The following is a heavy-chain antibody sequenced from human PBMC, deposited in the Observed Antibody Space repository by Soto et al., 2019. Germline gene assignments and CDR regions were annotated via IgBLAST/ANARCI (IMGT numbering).Heavy chain of an antibody. Sequence: QVQLVESGGGVVQSGRSLRLSCAASGFTFSTYAMQWVRQAPGKGLEWVAVIWYDGSNKYYGDSVKGRFTISRDNSKNTLYLQMNSLRLEDTAIYYCARDYSRSSGRMGDYLGQGTRVTVSS. J-gene: IGHJ4*02. V-gene: IGHV3-33*01. CDR3: ARDYSRSSGRMGDY. CDR1: GFTFSTYA. CDR2: IWYDGSNK. D-gene: IGHD6-6*01.